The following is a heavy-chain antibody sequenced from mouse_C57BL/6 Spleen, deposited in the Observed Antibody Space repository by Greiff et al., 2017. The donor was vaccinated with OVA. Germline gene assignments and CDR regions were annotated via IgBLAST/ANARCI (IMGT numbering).Heavy chain of an antibody. J-gene: IGHJ3*01. CDR2: IDPANGNT. CDR3: ARDYGSSYAPFFAY. Sequence: VQLKESVAELVRPGASVKLSCTASGFNIKNTYMHWVKQRPEQGLEWIGRIDPANGNTKYAPKFQGEATITADTSSNTAYLQLSSLTSEDTAIYYCARDYGSSYAPFFAYWGQGTLVTVSA. V-gene: IGHV14-3*01. CDR1: GFNIKNTY. D-gene: IGHD1-1*01.